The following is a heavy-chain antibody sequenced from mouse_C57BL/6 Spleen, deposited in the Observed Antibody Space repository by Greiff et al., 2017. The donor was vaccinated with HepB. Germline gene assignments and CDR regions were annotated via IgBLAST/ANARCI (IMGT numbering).Heavy chain of an antibody. CDR1: GYSFTSYY. CDR3: ARSGGNFYYAMDY. CDR2: IYPGSGNT. Sequence: QVQLKESGPELVKPGASVKISCKASGYSFTSYYIHWVKQRPGQGLEWIGWIYPGSGNTKYNEKFKGKATLTADTSSSTAYMQLSSLTSEDSAVYYCARSGGNFYYAMDYWGQGTSVTVSS. D-gene: IGHD2-1*01. J-gene: IGHJ4*01. V-gene: IGHV1-66*01.